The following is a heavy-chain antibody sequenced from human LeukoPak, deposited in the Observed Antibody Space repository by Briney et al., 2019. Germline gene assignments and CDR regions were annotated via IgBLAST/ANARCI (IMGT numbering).Heavy chain of an antibody. Sequence: GGSLRLSCEASGFNVRSNYMSWVRQAPGKGLEWVSLICCGARTFYADSVKGRFTISRDKSENTLYLQMSSLRAEDTAVYYCANEYYYGSGTYARPFWGQGTLVTVSS. CDR3: ANEYYYGSGTYARPF. CDR1: GFNVRSNY. D-gene: IGHD3-10*01. CDR2: ICCGART. J-gene: IGHJ4*02. V-gene: IGHV3-66*01.